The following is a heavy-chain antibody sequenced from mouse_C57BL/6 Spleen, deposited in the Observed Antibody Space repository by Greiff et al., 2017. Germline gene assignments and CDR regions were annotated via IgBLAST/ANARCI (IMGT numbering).Heavy chain of an antibody. Sequence: VLLLQPGAELVKPGASVKVSCKASGYTFTSYWMHWVKQRPGQGLEWIGRIHPSDSDTNYNQKLKGKATLTVDKSSSTAYMQRSSLTSEDSAVYYCAIFPYYYGSSHYAMDYWGQGTTVTVAS. D-gene: IGHD1-1*01. CDR2: IHPSDSDT. J-gene: IGHJ4*01. CDR1: GYTFTSYW. CDR3: AIFPYYYGSSHYAMDY. V-gene: IGHV1-74*01.